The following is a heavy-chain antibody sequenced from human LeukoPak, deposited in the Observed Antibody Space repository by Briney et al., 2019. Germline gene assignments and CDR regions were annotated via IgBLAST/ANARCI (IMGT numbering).Heavy chain of an antibody. CDR2: ISYDGSNK. J-gene: IGHJ6*02. Sequence: PGGSLRLSCAASGFAFSSYAMHWVRQAPGKGLEWVAVISYDGSNKYYADSVKGRFTISRDNSKNTLYLQMNSLRAEDTAVYYCARGGRQLVYYYYGMDVWGQGTTVTVSS. CDR3: ARGGRQLVYYYYGMDV. V-gene: IGHV3-30-3*01. CDR1: GFAFSSYA. D-gene: IGHD6-13*01.